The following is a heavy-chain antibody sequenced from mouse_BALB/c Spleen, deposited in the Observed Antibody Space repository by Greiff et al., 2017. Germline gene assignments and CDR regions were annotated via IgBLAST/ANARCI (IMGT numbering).Heavy chain of an antibody. CDR2: ISYDGSN. J-gene: IGHJ2*01. CDR3: AREGGNYVKDYFDY. D-gene: IGHD2-1*01. V-gene: IGHV3-6*02. Sequence: EVKLMESGPGLVKPSQSLSLTCSVTGYSITSGYYWNWIRQFPGNKLEWMGYISYDGSNNYNPSLKNRISITRDTSKNQFFLKLNSVTTEDTATYYCAREGGNYVKDYFDYWGQGTTLTVSS. CDR1: GYSITSGYY.